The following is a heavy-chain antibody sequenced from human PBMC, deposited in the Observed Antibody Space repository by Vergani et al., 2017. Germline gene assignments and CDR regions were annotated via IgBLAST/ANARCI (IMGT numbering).Heavy chain of an antibody. D-gene: IGHD6-13*01. CDR3: ATLPLQTLQQVTS. J-gene: IGHJ5*02. CDR2: SRNKARSYTT. Sequence: EVQLVESGGGLVQPGGSLGPSFAASGFTLSDHVLDWVPQGPGKGLEWVGRSRNKARSYTTEYSASVKGRFTISRDDSMNSLYLQMNSLKTEDTAVYYCATLPLQTLQQVTSWGQGTLVTVSS. CDR1: GFTLSDHV. V-gene: IGHV3-72*01.